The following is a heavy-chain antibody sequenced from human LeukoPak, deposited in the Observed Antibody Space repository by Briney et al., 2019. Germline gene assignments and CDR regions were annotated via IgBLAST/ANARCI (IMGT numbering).Heavy chain of an antibody. Sequence: PGGSLRLSCVASGFTFNKYWMHWVRQIPGEGLVWVSRIDNNGVETVYADFVKGRFTISRDNAKNTLYLQMNSLRVEDTAIYYCARDRPHNWFDPWGQGTLVTVSS. V-gene: IGHV3-74*01. CDR3: ARDRPHNWFDP. CDR2: IDNNGVET. J-gene: IGHJ5*02. CDR1: GFTFNKYW.